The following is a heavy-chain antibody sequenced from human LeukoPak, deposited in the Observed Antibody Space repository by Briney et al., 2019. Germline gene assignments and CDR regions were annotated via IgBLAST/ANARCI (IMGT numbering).Heavy chain of an antibody. J-gene: IGHJ4*02. CDR2: VYHSGST. V-gene: IGHV4-38-2*02. D-gene: IGHD6-6*01. CDR1: GYPISRGYY. Sequence: SETLSLTCTVSGYPISRGYYWGWIRQPPGKGLEWIGSVYHSGSTYQNPSLKSRVTISLDTSKNQFSLKLSSVTAADTAVYYCARDWYSSSSAGQIFDYWGQGTLVTVPS. CDR3: ARDWYSSSSAGQIFDY.